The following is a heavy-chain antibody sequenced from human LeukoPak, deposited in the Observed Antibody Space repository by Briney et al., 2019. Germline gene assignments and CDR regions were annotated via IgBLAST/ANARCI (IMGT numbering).Heavy chain of an antibody. Sequence: PSETLSLTCTVTGGSISRYYWSWLRQPAGKGLEGIGRFYTSGSTNYNPSLTRRVTMSVDTSKNQFSLKLSSVTAADTAVYYCARDLSSTAYNWFDPWGQGTLVTVSS. CDR3: ARDLSSTAYNWFDP. CDR1: GGSISRYY. D-gene: IGHD6-13*01. V-gene: IGHV4-4*07. CDR2: FYTSGST. J-gene: IGHJ5*02.